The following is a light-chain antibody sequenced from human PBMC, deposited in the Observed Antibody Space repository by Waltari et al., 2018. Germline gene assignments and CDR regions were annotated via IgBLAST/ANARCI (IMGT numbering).Light chain of an antibody. V-gene: IGLV1-51*01. CDR1: SSNIVNNY. CDR2: DYD. Sequence: QSVLTQPPSVSAAPGQKVTIPCSGSSSNIVNNYVSWYQQAPETAPKLLIYDYDKRPSGIPDRFSCSKSGTSATLGVTGLQTGDEADYYCGTWDSSLSAWVFGGGTKLTVL. J-gene: IGLJ3*02. CDR3: GTWDSSLSAWV.